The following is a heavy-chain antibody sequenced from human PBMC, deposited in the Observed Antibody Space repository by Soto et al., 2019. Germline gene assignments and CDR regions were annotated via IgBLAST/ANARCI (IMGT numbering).Heavy chain of an antibody. CDR2: IKSKTDGGTT. V-gene: IGHV3-15*07. CDR1: GFTFSNAW. Sequence: GGSLRLSCAASGFTFSNAWMNWVRQAPGKGLEWVGRIKSKTDGGTTDYAAPVKGRFTISRDDSKNTLYLQMNSLKTEDTAVYYCTTDQRSSYSGYEYVAYWGQGTLVTVSS. D-gene: IGHD5-12*01. J-gene: IGHJ4*02. CDR3: TTDQRSSYSGYEYVAY.